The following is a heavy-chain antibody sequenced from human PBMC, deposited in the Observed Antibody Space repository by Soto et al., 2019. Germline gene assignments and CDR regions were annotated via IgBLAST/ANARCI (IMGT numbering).Heavy chain of an antibody. Sequence: SETLSLTCTVSDGSISTYYCNWIRQPAGKGLEWIGRIDTSGSTNYNPSLKSRVTMSVDTSKQEFSLKLSSVTAADTALYYCARGGQDFWSGPFDYWGRGALVTVSS. CDR2: IDTSGST. V-gene: IGHV4-4*07. CDR1: DGSISTYY. CDR3: ARGGQDFWSGPFDY. J-gene: IGHJ4*02. D-gene: IGHD3-3*01.